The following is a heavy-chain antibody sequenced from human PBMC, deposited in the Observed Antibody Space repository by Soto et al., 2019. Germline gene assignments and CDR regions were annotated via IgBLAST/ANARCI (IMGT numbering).Heavy chain of an antibody. CDR3: ARGVSGYSSCCYYYYYMDV. CDR1: GGSFSGYY. J-gene: IGHJ6*03. Sequence: SETLSLTCAVYGGSFSGYYWSWIRQPPGKGLEWIGEINHSGSTNYNPSLKSRVTISVDTSKNQFSLKLSSVTAADTAVYYCARGVSGYSSCCYYYYYMDVWGKGTTVTFSS. CDR2: INHSGST. V-gene: IGHV4-34*01. D-gene: IGHD6-19*01.